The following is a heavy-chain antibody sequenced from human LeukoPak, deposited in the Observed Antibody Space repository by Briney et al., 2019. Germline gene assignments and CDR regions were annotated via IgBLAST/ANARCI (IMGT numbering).Heavy chain of an antibody. D-gene: IGHD5/OR15-5a*01. CDR2: ISTYNGDT. V-gene: IGHV1-18*01. Sequence: ASVKVSCKPSGYTFTTYGISWVRQAPGQGLEWMGWISTYNGDTSYAQNLQGRVSMTRDTSTSTAYIELRSLRSDDTAVYYCARDLCLRHPCPLQYWGQGTLLTVSS. CDR3: ARDLCLRHPCPLQY. J-gene: IGHJ1*01. CDR1: GYTFTTYG.